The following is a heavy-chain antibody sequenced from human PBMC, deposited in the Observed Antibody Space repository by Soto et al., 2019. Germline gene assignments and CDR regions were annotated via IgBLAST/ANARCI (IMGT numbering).Heavy chain of an antibody. CDR3: ARWLRRWSYFDY. Sequence: ASVKVSCKASGYTFTGYDMHWVRQAPGQGLEWMGWINPYNGNTKYAQKFQGRVTMTTDTSISTAYMEMRSLRSDDTAVYYCARWLRRWSYFDYWGQGTLVTVSS. CDR2: INPYNGNT. V-gene: IGHV1-2*02. J-gene: IGHJ4*02. CDR1: GYTFTGYD. D-gene: IGHD6-19*01.